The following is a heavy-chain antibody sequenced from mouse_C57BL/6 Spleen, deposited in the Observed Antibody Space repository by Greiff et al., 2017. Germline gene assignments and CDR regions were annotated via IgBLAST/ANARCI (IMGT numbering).Heavy chain of an antibody. CDR3: ARHGTTVVDYAMDY. CDR2: ISSGGSYT. J-gene: IGHJ4*01. Sequence: EVKLVESGGDLVKPGGSLKLSCAASGFTFSSYGMSWVRQTPDKRLEWVATISSGGSYTYYPDSVKGRFTISRDNAKNTLYLQMSSLKSEDTAMYYCARHGTTVVDYAMDYWGQGTSVTVSS. D-gene: IGHD1-1*01. V-gene: IGHV5-6*01. CDR1: GFTFSSYG.